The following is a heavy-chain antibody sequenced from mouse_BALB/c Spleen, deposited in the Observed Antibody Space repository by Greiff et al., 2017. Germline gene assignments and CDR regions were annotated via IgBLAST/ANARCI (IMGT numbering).Heavy chain of an antibody. J-gene: IGHJ4*01. D-gene: IGHD1-1*01. V-gene: IGHV1S29*02. CDR3: GYDGSSYDAMDY. Sequence: VQLQQSGPELVKPGASVKISCKASGYTFTDYNMHWVKQSHGKSLEWIGYIYPYNGGTGYNQKFKSKATLTVDNSSSKAYMELRSLTSEDSAVYYCGYDGSSYDAMDYWGQGTSVTVSS. CDR1: GYTFTDYN. CDR2: IYPYNGGT.